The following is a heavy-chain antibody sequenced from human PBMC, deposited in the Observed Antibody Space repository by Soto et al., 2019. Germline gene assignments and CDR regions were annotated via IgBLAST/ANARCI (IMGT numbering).Heavy chain of an antibody. CDR2: ISGSGGST. V-gene: IGHV3-23*01. CDR1: GFTFISYA. Sequence: GGSLRLSCAASGFTFISYAMSWVRQAPGKGLEWVSAISGSGGSTYYADSVKGRFTISRDNSKNTLYLQMNSLRAEDTAVYYCAKDHFIGDILTGYYSHYSYYGMDVWGQGTTVTVSS. J-gene: IGHJ6*02. CDR3: AKDHFIGDILTGYYSHYSYYGMDV. D-gene: IGHD3-9*01.